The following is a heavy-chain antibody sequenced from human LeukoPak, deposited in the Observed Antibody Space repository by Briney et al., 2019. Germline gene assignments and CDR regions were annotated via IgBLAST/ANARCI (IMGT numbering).Heavy chain of an antibody. CDR2: INYSGST. D-gene: IGHD4-17*01. CDR1: GGSISSSSYF. V-gene: IGHV4-39*07. Sequence: SETLSLTCTVSGGSISSSSYFWGWIRQPPGKGLEWIGSINYSGSTYDNPSLKSRVTTSVDTSNNQFSLKLSSVTAADTAVYYCARDRSGYGDYEDYWGQGTLVTVSS. CDR3: ARDRSGYGDYEDY. J-gene: IGHJ4*02.